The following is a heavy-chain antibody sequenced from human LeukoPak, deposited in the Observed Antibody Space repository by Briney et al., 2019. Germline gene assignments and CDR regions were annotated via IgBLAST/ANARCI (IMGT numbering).Heavy chain of an antibody. CDR2: IYNGYNT. V-gene: IGHV3-53*01. CDR1: GFTVIPNH. J-gene: IGHJ4*02. Sequence: GGSLRLSCAASGFTVIPNHMNWVRQAPGKGLDWVAVIYNGYNTKYADSVKGRFTIFRDNYKNTLYLQMNSLRAEETAVYYCARAQRLLAFDSWGQGTLVTVSS. CDR3: ARAQRLLAFDS. D-gene: IGHD6-19*01.